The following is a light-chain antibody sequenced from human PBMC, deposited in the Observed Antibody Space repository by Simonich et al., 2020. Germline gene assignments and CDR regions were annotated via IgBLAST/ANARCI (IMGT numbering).Light chain of an antibody. CDR2: GSS. CDR3: QQYNNWPYS. Sequence: EIVMTPSPATLSVSPGERATPSCRASQRVSSNLAWYQQKPGQAPRLLIYGSSTRATGIPARFSGSGSGTEFTLTISSLQSEDFAVYYCQQYNNWPYSFGQGTKLEIK. CDR1: QRVSSN. J-gene: IGKJ2*01. V-gene: IGKV3-15*01.